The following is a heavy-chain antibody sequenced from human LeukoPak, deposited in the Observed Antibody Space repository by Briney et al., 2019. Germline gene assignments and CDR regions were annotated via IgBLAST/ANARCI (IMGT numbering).Heavy chain of an antibody. D-gene: IGHD3-3*01. Sequence: SETLSLTCPVSGGSTSSNNYYWGWIRQPPGKGLEWIGNIYYSGSTYYNPSLKSRVSISVDTSKNQFSLKLSSVTAADTAVYYCQSRFLEWLLDYWGQGTLVTVSS. V-gene: IGHV4-39*01. CDR3: QSRFLEWLLDY. CDR2: IYYSGST. J-gene: IGHJ4*02. CDR1: GGSTSSNNYY.